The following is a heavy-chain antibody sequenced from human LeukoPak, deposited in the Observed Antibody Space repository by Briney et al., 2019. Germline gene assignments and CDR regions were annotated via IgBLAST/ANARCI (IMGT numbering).Heavy chain of an antibody. CDR3: ARDGGGGYDRWFDP. V-gene: IGHV3-7*01. Sequence: PGGSLRLSCAASGFTFSSYWMSWVRQAPGKGLEWVANIKQDGSEKYYVDSVKGRFTISRDNAKNSLYLQMNSLRAEDTAVYYCARDGGGGYDRWFDPWGQGTLVTVSS. J-gene: IGHJ5*02. D-gene: IGHD5-12*01. CDR2: IKQDGSEK. CDR1: GFTFSSYW.